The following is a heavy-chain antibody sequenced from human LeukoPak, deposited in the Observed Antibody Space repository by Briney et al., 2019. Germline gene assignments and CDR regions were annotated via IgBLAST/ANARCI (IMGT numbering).Heavy chain of an antibody. CDR2: ISHSTTYI. CDR1: EFTFSDYT. CDR3: ARGNEYRYAHFDY. J-gene: IGHJ4*02. Sequence: GGSLRLSCAATEFTFSDYTMNWVRQAPGKGLEWVSSISHSTTYIYYADSVKGRFTISRDNGKKLLYLQMNSLRVDDTAVYYCARGNEYRYAHFDYWGQGTLVTVSS. D-gene: IGHD5-18*01. V-gene: IGHV3-21*01.